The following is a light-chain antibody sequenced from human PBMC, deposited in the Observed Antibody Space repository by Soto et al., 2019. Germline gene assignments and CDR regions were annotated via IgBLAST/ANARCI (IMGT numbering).Light chain of an antibody. CDR2: GAS. CDR3: QQYYNSPRT. CDR1: QSVSSN. J-gene: IGKJ1*01. V-gene: IGKV3-15*01. Sequence: EIMMPHSLATLSVSLGERGTIXVRASQSVSSNLDWYQQKPGQAPRLLIYGASTRATGIPARFSGSGSGTEFTLTISSLQSEDFAVYYCQQYYNSPRTFGQGTKVDI.